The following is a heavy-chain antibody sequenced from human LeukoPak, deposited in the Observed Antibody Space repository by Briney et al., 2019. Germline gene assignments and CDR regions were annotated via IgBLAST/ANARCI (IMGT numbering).Heavy chain of an antibody. Sequence: LIGRIYTSGIINSNPSLKSRVTMSLDNSKNQLSLKLSYVTAADTAVYYCARDTGTSGYPDYWGQGTLVTVSS. CDR3: ARDTGTSGYPDY. J-gene: IGHJ4*02. D-gene: IGHD3-3*01. CDR2: IYTSGII. V-gene: IGHV4-4*07.